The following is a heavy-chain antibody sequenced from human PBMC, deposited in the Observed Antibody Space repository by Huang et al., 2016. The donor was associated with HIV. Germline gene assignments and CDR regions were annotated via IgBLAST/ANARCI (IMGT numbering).Heavy chain of an antibody. V-gene: IGHV4-61*09. CDR1: GGSISSGSYY. D-gene: IGHD5-18*01. CDR2: IDTSGSN. J-gene: IGHJ4*02. Sequence: QVQLQESGPGLVKPSQTLSLTCTVSGGSISSGSYYWSWIRQPAGKGLEWIGHIDTSGSNNYNPALKSRVTISVDTSKKQFSLKLSSVTAADTAVYFCARVPRYSYGSHYFDYWGQGTLVTVSS. CDR3: ARVPRYSYGSHYFDY.